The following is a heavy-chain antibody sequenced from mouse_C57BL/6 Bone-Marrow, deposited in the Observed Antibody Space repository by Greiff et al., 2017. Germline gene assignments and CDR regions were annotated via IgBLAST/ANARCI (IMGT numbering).Heavy chain of an antibody. CDR1: GYSITSGYY. J-gene: IGHJ2*01. Sequence: DVKLQESGPGLVKPSQSLSLTCSVTGYSITSGYYWNWIRQLPGNKLEWMGDISYDGSNNYNPSLKNRNSITRDTSKNQFILKLNSVTTEDTATYYCARRGLLRPYFGYWGQGTTLTVPS. D-gene: IGHD1-2*01. CDR2: ISYDGSN. V-gene: IGHV3-6*01. CDR3: ARRGLLRPYFGY.